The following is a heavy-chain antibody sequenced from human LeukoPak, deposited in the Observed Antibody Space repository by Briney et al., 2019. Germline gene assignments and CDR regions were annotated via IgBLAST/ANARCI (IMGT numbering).Heavy chain of an antibody. J-gene: IGHJ5*02. CDR3: AREGYYGDYPWFDP. D-gene: IGHD4-17*01. CDR1: GGSISSGGYS. CDR2: IYYSGST. Sequence: SETLSLTCAVSGGSISSGGYSWSWIRQHPGKGLEWIGYIYYSGSTYYNPSLQSRLTLSVDTSKNQFSLKVASVTAADTAVYYCAREGYYGDYPWFDPWGQGTLVTVSS. V-gene: IGHV4-31*11.